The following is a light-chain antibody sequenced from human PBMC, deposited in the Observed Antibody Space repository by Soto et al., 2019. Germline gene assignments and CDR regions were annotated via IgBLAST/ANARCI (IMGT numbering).Light chain of an antibody. CDR1: QSVSSY. J-gene: IGKJ5*01. CDR3: QQRSNWIT. V-gene: IGKV3-11*01. Sequence: EIVLTQSPVTLSLSPGERATLSCRASQSVSSYLAWYQQKPGQAPRLLIYDASNRATGIPGRFSGSGSGTDFTLTISSLEPEDFAVYYCQQRSNWITFGQGTRLEI. CDR2: DAS.